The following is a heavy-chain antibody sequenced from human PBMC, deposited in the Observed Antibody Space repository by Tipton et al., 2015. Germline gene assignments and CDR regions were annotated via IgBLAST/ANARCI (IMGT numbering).Heavy chain of an antibody. CDR3: ARRKSGGSTAARPGGNGLDV. J-gene: IGHJ6*02. CDR1: GGSIKSSISY. D-gene: IGHD6-6*01. V-gene: IGHV4-39*01. Sequence: TLSLTCNVSGGSIKSSISYWAWIRQSPGKGLEWIGSFYYTGSTYYNPSLKSRVTISVDKPKNQFSLRLTSVTAADTAVYYWARRKSGGSTAARPGGNGLDVWGRGTTVTVSS. CDR2: FYYTGST.